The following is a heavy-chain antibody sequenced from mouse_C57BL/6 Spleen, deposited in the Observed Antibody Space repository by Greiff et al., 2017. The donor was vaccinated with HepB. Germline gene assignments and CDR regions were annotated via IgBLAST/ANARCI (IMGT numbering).Heavy chain of an antibody. CDR2: IHWDDDK. D-gene: IGHD2-10*02. CDR1: GFSLSTSGMG. CDR3: ARSGEYGKIDY. Sequence: QVTLKVSGPGILQSSQTLSLTCSFSGFSLSTSGMGVSWIRQPSGKGLEWLANIHWDDDKRYNPSLKSRLTISKDTSRSQVFLKITGVDTADTATYCCARSGEYGKIDYGGKGTTLTLSS. V-gene: IGHV8-12*01. J-gene: IGHJ2*01.